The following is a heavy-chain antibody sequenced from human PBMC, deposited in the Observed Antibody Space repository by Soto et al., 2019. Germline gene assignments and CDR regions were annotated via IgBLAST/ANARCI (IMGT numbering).Heavy chain of an antibody. CDR1: GFTFSKYG. V-gene: IGHV3-23*01. CDR2: ISGTESST. D-gene: IGHD3-10*01. CDR3: AKDAYYGSGSYYYFDS. Sequence: EVQLLESGGGLVQPGGSLRLSCAASGFTFSKYGMNWVRQAPGKGLEWVSAISGTESSTYYADSVKGRFTISRDTSKNTLYLHMTILRAEDTAVYYCAKDAYYGSGSYYYFDSWGQGTLVTVSS. J-gene: IGHJ4*02.